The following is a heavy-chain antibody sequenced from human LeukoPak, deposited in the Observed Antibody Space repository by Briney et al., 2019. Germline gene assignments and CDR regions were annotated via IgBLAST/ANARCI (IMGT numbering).Heavy chain of an antibody. J-gene: IGHJ4*02. CDR3: ALSVDTAMVSVYYFDY. Sequence: PGGSLRLSCAASGFTFSSYAMSWVRQAPGNGLEWVSAISGSGGSTYYADSVKGRFTISRDNSKNTLYLQMNSLRAEDTAVYYCALSVDTAMVSVYYFDYWGQGTLVTVSS. CDR1: GFTFSSYA. V-gene: IGHV3-23*01. D-gene: IGHD5-18*01. CDR2: ISGSGGST.